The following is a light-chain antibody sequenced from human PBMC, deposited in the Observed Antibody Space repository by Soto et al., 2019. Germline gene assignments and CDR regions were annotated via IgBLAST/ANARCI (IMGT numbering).Light chain of an antibody. CDR2: DAS. CDR1: QSVKTF. V-gene: IGKV3-11*01. J-gene: IGKJ5*01. CDR3: QQRSNWPTIT. Sequence: EIVLAHSPATLSLSTGERATLSYSSSQSVKTFLVWYQQRPGQTPRLLIHDASHRAAGIPARFSGSGFGTDFTLTISSLEPEDAAVYYCQQRSNWPTITFGHGTRLEIK.